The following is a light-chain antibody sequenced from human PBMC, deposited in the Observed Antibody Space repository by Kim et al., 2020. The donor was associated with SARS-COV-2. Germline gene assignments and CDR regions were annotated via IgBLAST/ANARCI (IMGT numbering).Light chain of an antibody. CDR1: QSVSSSY. J-gene: IGKJ2*01. CDR2: GAS. CDR3: QQFGGSART. Sequence: EIVLTQSPGTLSLSPGERATLSCRASQSVSSSYLAWYQQKPGQAPRLLIYGASSRATGIPDRFSGSGSGTDFTLTISRLEPEDFAVYYCQQFGGSARTFGQGTKLEI. V-gene: IGKV3-20*01.